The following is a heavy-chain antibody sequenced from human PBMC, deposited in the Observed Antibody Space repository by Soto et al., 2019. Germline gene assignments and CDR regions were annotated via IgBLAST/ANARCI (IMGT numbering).Heavy chain of an antibody. CDR1: GFRFDGHA. J-gene: IGHJ4*02. D-gene: IGHD1-26*01. V-gene: IGHV3-9*01. Sequence: EVQLVESGGGSVQPGRSLRLSCVGSGFRFDGHAMHWVRQSPGKGLEWVSGLGWNSGGIDYADFVKGRFTISGDNAKNSLYLQMTSLRPEDTALYYCARLRYSGGTGNFAYWGQGTLVTVSS. CDR3: ARLRYSGGTGNFAY. CDR2: LGWNSGGI.